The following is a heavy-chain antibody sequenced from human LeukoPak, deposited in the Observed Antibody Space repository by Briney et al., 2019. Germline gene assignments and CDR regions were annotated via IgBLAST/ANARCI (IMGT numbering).Heavy chain of an antibody. CDR1: GFTFNSYT. CDR3: VKSPGLAVAGLDY. Sequence: GGSLRLSCAASGFTFNSYTMNWVRQAPGKGLEWVSGIRGSGSSTYYADSVKGRFTIPRDNSKNTLYLQMNSLRAEDTAVYYCVKSPGLAVAGLDYWGQGTLVTVSS. CDR2: IRGSGSST. D-gene: IGHD6-19*01. J-gene: IGHJ4*02. V-gene: IGHV3-23*01.